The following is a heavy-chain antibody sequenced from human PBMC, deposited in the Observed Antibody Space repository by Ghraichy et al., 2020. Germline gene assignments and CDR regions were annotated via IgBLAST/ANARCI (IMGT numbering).Heavy chain of an antibody. J-gene: IGHJ4*02. V-gene: IGHV3-48*02. CDR1: GFTFSYYS. D-gene: IGHD2-15*01. CDR3: ARGSDFYDATPPGPDY. Sequence: GGSRRLSCAASGFTFSYYSMHWVRQAPGKGPECVSYISSSSTTTYYADSVEGRFTISRDNAKSSLYLQMNSLRDEDTAFYYCARGSDFYDATPPGPDYWGQGTLVTVSS. CDR2: ISSSSTTT.